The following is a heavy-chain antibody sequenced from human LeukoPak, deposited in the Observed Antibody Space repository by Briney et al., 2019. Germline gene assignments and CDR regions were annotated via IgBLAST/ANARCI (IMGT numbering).Heavy chain of an antibody. CDR3: ARGGVKTTVTTYYYYGMDV. V-gene: IGHV4-39*01. D-gene: IGHD4-17*01. J-gene: IGHJ6*02. Sequence: SETLSLTCTVSGGSISSSSYYWGWIRQPPGKGLEWIGSIYYSGSTYYNPSLKSRVTISVDTSKNQFSLKLSSVTAADTAVYYCARGGVKTTVTTYYYYGMDVWGQGTTVTVSS. CDR2: IYYSGST. CDR1: GGSISSSSYY.